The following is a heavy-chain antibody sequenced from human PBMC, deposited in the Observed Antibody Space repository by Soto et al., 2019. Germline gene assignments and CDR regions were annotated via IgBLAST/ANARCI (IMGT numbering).Heavy chain of an antibody. V-gene: IGHV1-8*01. CDR3: ARIGCSDRGCYGMDV. J-gene: IGHJ6*02. CDR2: MNPNSGNT. CDR1: GYTFTSYD. Sequence: QVQLVQSGAEVKKPGASVKVSCKASGYTFTSYDINWVRQATGQGLEWMGWMNPNSGNTGYAQKFQGRVTMTRNTSKXLADRELSSRRYEDTAVYLCARIGCSDRGCYGMDVWGQGTTVTVSS. D-gene: IGHD3-10*01.